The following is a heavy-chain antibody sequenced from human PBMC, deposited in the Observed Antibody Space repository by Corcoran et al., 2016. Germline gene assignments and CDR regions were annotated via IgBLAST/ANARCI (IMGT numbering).Heavy chain of an antibody. CDR2: INHSGST. CDR1: GGSFSGYY. CDR3: ARGIRDYYDTTYRY. D-gene: IGHD3-22*01. V-gene: IGHV4-34*01. J-gene: IGHJ4*02. Sequence: QVQLQQWGAGLLKPSETLSLTCAVYGGSFSGYYWSWIRQPPGKGLEWIGEINHSGSTNYNPSLKSRVTISVDTSKNQFSLKLSSVTAADTAVYYWARGIRDYYDTTYRYWGQGTLVTVSS.